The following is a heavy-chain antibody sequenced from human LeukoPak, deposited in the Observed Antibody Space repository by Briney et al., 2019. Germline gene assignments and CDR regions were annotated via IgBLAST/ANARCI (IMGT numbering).Heavy chain of an antibody. CDR2: INLNSGSI. D-gene: IGHD1-1*01. V-gene: IGHV3-9*01. CDR1: GFTFDDSD. Sequence: GGSLRLSCAASGFTFDDSDMHWVRQAPGKGLEWVSGINLNSGSIAYAGSVKGRFTISRDNAKSSLFLQMNSLRTEDTAVYYCATTRGFDYWGQGTLVTVSS. J-gene: IGHJ4*02. CDR3: ATTRGFDY.